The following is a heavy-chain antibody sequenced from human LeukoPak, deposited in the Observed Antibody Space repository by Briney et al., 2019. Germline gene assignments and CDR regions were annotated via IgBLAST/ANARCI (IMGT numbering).Heavy chain of an antibody. D-gene: IGHD4/OR15-4a*01. J-gene: IGHJ4*02. CDR3: ASFSNDYGGGTLDY. CDR2: ISAYNGNT. V-gene: IGHV1-18*01. CDR1: GGTFSSYA. Sequence: ASVKVSCKASGGTFSSYAISWVRQAPGQGLEWMGWISAYNGNTNYAQKLQGRVTMTTDTSTSTAYMELRSLRSDDTAVYYCASFSNDYGGGTLDYWGQGTLVTVSS.